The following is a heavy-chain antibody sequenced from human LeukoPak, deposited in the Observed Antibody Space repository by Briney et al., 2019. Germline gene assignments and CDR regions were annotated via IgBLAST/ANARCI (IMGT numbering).Heavy chain of an antibody. CDR2: IKQDGSEK. D-gene: IGHD3-10*01. V-gene: IGHV3-7*04. CDR1: GFTFSSYW. Sequence: PGGSLRLSCAASGFTFSSYWMSWVRQAPGKGLEWVANIKQDGSEKYYVDSVKGRFTISRDNAKNSLYLQMNSLRAADTAVYYCARAYYYGSGSYPNYYYYGMDVWGQGTTVTVSS. J-gene: IGHJ6*02. CDR3: ARAYYYGSGSYPNYYYYGMDV.